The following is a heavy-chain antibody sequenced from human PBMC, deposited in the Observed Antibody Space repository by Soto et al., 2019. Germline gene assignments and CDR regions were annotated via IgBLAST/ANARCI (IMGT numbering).Heavy chain of an antibody. CDR3: GRGGYMQACDI. D-gene: IGHD6-13*01. V-gene: IGHV3-74*01. CDR1: GFTFSSYW. CDR2: MNNDGSYT. J-gene: IGHJ3*02. Sequence: EVQLVESGGGLVQPGGSLRLSCAASGFTFSSYWMYWVRQAPGKGLEWVSHMNNDGSYTIYAESVKGRFTFSRDNAKNTLHRQRNSLRAEDAAVYYCGRGGYMQACDIWGQGTIVTVSS.